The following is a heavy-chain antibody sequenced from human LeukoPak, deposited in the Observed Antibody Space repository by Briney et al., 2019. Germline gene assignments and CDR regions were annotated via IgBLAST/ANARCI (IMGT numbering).Heavy chain of an antibody. J-gene: IGHJ3*02. Sequence: ASVKVSCKASGYTFTGYYIHWVRQAPGQGLEWMGWINPDSGGTNYAQKSQGGVTMTRDTSISTAYMELSRLRSDDTAVYYCARDGLGGSGAFDIWGQGTMVTVSS. CDR3: ARDGLGGSGAFDI. CDR2: INPDSGGT. CDR1: GYTFTGYY. D-gene: IGHD3-16*01. V-gene: IGHV1-2*02.